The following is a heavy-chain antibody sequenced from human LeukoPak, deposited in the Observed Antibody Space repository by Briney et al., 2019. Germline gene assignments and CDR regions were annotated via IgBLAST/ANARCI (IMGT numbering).Heavy chain of an antibody. CDR3: ARQQQLVLAGAFDI. CDR1: GGTFSSYA. J-gene: IGHJ3*02. Sequence: SVKVSCKASGGTFSSYAISWVRQAPGQGLEWMGGIIPIFGTANYAQKFQGRVTITADESTSTAYMELSSLRSEDTAVYYCARQQQLVLAGAFDIWGQGTIVTVSS. CDR2: IIPIFGTA. V-gene: IGHV1-69*13. D-gene: IGHD6-13*01.